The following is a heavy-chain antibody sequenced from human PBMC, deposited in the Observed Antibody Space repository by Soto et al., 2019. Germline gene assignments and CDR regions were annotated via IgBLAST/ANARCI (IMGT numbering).Heavy chain of an antibody. Sequence: SLRLSCAASGFTFSSYSMNWVRQAPGKGLEWVSSISSSSYIYYADSVKGRFTISRDNAKNSLYLQMNSLRAEDTAVYYCARDCSSTSFYYCYMDVWGKGTTVTVSS. CDR1: GFTFSSYS. CDR2: ISSSSYI. J-gene: IGHJ6*03. D-gene: IGHD2-2*01. CDR3: ARDCSSTSFYYCYMDV. V-gene: IGHV3-21*01.